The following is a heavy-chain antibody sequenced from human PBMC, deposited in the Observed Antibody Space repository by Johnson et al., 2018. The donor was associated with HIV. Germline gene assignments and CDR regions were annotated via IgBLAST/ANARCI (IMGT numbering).Heavy chain of an antibody. CDR2: IWYDGSSK. J-gene: IGHJ3*02. Sequence: QVQLVESGGGVVQPGRSLRVSCAASGFTFSNYAMHWVRQPPGKGLEWVAIIWYDGSSKYYADSVKGRFTISRDNSRNTLYLQMNSLRAEDTAVYYCAKVPSPYSSSPDAFDIWGQGTMVTVSS. CDR1: GFTFSNYA. CDR3: AKVPSPYSSSPDAFDI. D-gene: IGHD6-13*01. V-gene: IGHV3-33*06.